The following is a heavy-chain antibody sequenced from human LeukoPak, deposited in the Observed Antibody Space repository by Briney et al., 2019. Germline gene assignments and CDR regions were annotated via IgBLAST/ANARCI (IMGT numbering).Heavy chain of an antibody. CDR3: AKDYSSSSSNRYYYYYYMDV. CDR2: ISGNGIST. J-gene: IGHJ6*03. D-gene: IGHD6-6*01. CDR1: GFTFTNYA. Sequence: GGSLRLSCAASGFTFTNYAMSWVRQAPGKGLEWVSGISGNGISTYYADSVKGRFTISRDNSKNTLYLQMNSLRAEDTAVYYCAKDYSSSSSNRYYYYYYMDVWGKGTTVTVSS. V-gene: IGHV3-23*01.